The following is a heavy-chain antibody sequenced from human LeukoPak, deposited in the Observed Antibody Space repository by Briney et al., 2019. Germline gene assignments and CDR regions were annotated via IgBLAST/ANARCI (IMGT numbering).Heavy chain of an antibody. J-gene: IGHJ4*02. CDR1: GFTFSSYA. D-gene: IGHD2-21*01. CDR3: AKASRDWPVIANDY. Sequence: PGGSLRLSCAASGFTFSSYAMSWVRQAPGKGLEWVSAISGSGGSTYYADSVKGRFTISRDNSKNTLYLQMNSLRAEDTAVYYCAKASRDWPVIANDYRGQGTLVTVSS. V-gene: IGHV3-23*01. CDR2: ISGSGGST.